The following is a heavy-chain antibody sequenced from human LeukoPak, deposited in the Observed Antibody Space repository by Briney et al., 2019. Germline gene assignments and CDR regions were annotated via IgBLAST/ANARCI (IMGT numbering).Heavy chain of an antibody. CDR2: ISAHNGNT. CDR1: GYTFTSYG. CDR3: AREFSGVSSSSADYYYYMDV. J-gene: IGHJ6*03. D-gene: IGHD6-6*01. V-gene: IGHV1-18*01. Sequence: GASVKVSCKASGYTFTSYGISWVRQAPGQGLEWMGWISAHNGNTNYAQKLQGRVTMTTDTSTSTAYMELRSLRSDDTAVYYCAREFSGVSSSSADYYYYMDVWGKGTTVTVSS.